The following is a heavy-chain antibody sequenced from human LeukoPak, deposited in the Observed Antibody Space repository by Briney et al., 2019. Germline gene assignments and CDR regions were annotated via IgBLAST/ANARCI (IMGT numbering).Heavy chain of an antibody. CDR2: TSYDGSHK. J-gene: IGHJ4*02. Sequence: GTSLRLSCATSGFTFSSDAMHWVRQAPGKGLERVAVTSYDGSHKYYADSVKGRFTISKDNSKNTLYLQMNSLRVDDTAVYYCARDILTGYPSYPDYRGQGTLVTVSS. CDR3: ARDILTGYPSYPDY. V-gene: IGHV3-30*04. D-gene: IGHD3-9*01. CDR1: GFTFSSDA.